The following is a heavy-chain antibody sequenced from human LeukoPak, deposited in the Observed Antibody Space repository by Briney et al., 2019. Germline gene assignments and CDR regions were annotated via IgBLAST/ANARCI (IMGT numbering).Heavy chain of an antibody. D-gene: IGHD6-19*01. CDR2: XYTSGST. CDR3: ARTREEYSSGWYYFDY. Sequence: PSETLSLTCTVSGGSISSYYWSWIRQPAGKGLEXXXXXYTSGSTNYNPSLKSRVTMSVDTSKNQFSLKLSSVTAADTAVYYCARTREEYSSGWYYFDYWGQGTLVTVSS. CDR1: GGSISSYY. V-gene: IGHV4-4*07. J-gene: IGHJ4*02.